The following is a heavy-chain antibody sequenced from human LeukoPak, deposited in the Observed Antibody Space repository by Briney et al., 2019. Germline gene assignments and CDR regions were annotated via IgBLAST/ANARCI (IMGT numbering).Heavy chain of an antibody. J-gene: IGHJ3*02. CDR1: GFTFDDYW. Sequence: PGGSLRLSCGASGFTFDDYWMSWVRQAPGQGLEWVANINQDGSEKYYLDSAKGRFTISRDNARNSLYLQMNSLRAEDTAVYYCARVPAKCRSCYPWNDAFDIWGQGTMVTVSS. CDR3: ARVPAKCRSCYPWNDAFDI. V-gene: IGHV3-7*01. CDR2: INQDGSEK. D-gene: IGHD2-15*01.